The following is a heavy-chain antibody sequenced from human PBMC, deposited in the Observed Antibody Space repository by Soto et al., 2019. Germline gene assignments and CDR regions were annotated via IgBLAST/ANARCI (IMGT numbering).Heavy chain of an antibody. CDR2: IIPIFGTA. D-gene: IGHD6-19*01. CDR3: ARAPPVYSSVLYSQATPIYIDY. V-gene: IGHV1-69*13. J-gene: IGHJ4*01. Sequence: GASVKVSCKASGGTFSSYAISWVRQAPGQGLEWMGGIIPIFGTANYAQKFQGRVTITADESTSTAYMELSSLRSEDTAVYYCARAPPVYSSVLYSQATPIYIDYWGQGTLVTVSA. CDR1: GGTFSSYA.